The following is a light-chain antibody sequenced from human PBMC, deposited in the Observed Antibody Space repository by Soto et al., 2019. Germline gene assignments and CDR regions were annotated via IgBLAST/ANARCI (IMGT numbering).Light chain of an antibody. Sequence: QSALTQPRSVSGSPGQSVTISCTGTSNDVGRFDYVSWYQQHPGKAPKVIIYDVNERPSGVPNRFSGSKSGNTASLTISGLQAEDEADYYCCSYAGSYTEVFGTGTKLTVL. J-gene: IGLJ1*01. CDR3: CSYAGSYTEV. CDR2: DVN. CDR1: SNDVGRFDY. V-gene: IGLV2-11*01.